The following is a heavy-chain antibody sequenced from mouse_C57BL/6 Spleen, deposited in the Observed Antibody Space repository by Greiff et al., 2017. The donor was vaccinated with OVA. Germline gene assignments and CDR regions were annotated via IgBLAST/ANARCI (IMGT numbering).Heavy chain of an antibody. CDR3: ARDQYYGSSYWYFDV. V-gene: IGHV5-16*01. Sequence: DVHLVESEGGLVQPGSSMKLSCTASGFTFSDYYMAWVRQVPEKGLEWVANINYDGSSTYYLDSLKSRFIISRDNAKNILYLQMSSLKSEDTATYYCARDQYYGSSYWYFDVWGTGTTVTVSS. CDR1: GFTFSDYY. J-gene: IGHJ1*03. D-gene: IGHD1-1*01. CDR2: INYDGSST.